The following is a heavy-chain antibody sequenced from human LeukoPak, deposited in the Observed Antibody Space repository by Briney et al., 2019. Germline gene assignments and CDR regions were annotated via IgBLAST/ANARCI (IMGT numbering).Heavy chain of an antibody. CDR3: ARRLHYFDY. J-gene: IGHJ4*02. CDR1: GGSISSTYDP. V-gene: IGHV4-39*01. CDR2: IRYSGTT. D-gene: IGHD2-21*02. Sequence: SETLSLTCTVSGGSISSTYDPWDWIRQPPGKGLEWMGSIRYSGTTYYNPSLKGPVTIFVDTSNNQFSLRLSSVTAADTAVYYCARRLHYFDYWGQGSLVTVSS.